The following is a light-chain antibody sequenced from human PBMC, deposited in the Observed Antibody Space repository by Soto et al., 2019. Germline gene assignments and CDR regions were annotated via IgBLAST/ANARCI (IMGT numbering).Light chain of an antibody. CDR2: NVY. Sequence: QSALTQPASVSGSPGQSITISCTGTSSDAGAYNFVSWHQQHPGKAPKLMIYNVYDRPSGISYRFSGSKSGNTASLTISGLQGEDEADYYCSAYTVSRTYVFGTGTKLTVL. CDR1: SSDAGAYNF. CDR3: SAYTVSRTYV. J-gene: IGLJ1*01. V-gene: IGLV2-14*03.